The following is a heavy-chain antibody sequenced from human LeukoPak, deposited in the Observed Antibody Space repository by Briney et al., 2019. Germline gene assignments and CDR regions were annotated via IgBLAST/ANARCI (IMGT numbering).Heavy chain of an antibody. CDR1: GGSISSYH. CDR3: ARRLDSSGWYEAFDI. Sequence: SETLSLTCAVSGGSISSYHWSWIRQPPGKGLEWIGFFYYSGSTNYNPSLKSRVTISVDTSKNQFSLHLSSVTAADTAVYYCARRLDSSGWYEAFDIWGQGTMVTVSS. J-gene: IGHJ3*02. CDR2: FYYSGST. V-gene: IGHV4-59*08. D-gene: IGHD6-19*01.